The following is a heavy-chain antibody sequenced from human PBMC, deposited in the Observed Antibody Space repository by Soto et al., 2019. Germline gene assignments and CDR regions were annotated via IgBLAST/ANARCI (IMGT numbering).Heavy chain of an antibody. Sequence: LSLTCTVSGGSISSYYWSWIRQPPGKGLEWIGYIYYSGSTNYNPSLNSRVTISVDTSKNQFSLKLSSVTAADTAVYYCARLRYYDFWSGYSQKYYYYMDVWGKGTTVTVSS. CDR2: IYYSGST. CDR1: GGSISSYY. D-gene: IGHD3-3*01. V-gene: IGHV4-59*08. CDR3: ARLRYYDFWSGYSQKYYYYMDV. J-gene: IGHJ6*03.